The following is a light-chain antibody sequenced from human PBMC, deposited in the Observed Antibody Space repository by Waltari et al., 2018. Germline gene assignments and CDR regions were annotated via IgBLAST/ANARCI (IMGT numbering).Light chain of an antibody. CDR2: GAS. CDR3: QHYNNWPPWT. CDR1: QSVRSN. Sequence: EIVMTQSPATLSVSPGERATLSCRASQSVRSNLAWYQQKPGQTPRLLIYGASTRATGIPVRFSGSGSGKEFTLTISSLQSEDFAVYYCQHYNNWPPWTFGQGTKVEI. V-gene: IGKV3-15*01. J-gene: IGKJ1*01.